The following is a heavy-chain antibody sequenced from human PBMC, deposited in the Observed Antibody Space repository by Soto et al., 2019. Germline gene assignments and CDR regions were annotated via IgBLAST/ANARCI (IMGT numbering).Heavy chain of an antibody. J-gene: IGHJ6*02. V-gene: IGHV3-30*18. CDR2: ISYDGSNK. CDR1: GFTFSSYG. D-gene: IGHD6-13*01. CDR3: AKRGRYSSSWYQQTHYYYYGMDV. Sequence: QVQLVESGGGVVQPGRSLRLSCAASGFTFSSYGMHWVRQAPGKGLEWVAVISYDGSNKYYADSVKGRFTIFRDNSKNTLELQMNSLRAEDTAVSYCAKRGRYSSSWYQQTHYYYYGMDVWGQGTTVTVSS.